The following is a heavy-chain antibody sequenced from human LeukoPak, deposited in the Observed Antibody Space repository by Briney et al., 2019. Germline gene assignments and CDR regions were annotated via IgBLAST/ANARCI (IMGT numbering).Heavy chain of an antibody. V-gene: IGHV1-46*01. J-gene: IGHJ4*02. CDR1: GGTFSSYA. D-gene: IGHD6-25*01. CDR3: AGGRPGFFDY. CDR2: INPSGGST. Sequence: ASVKVSCKASGGTFSSYAISWVRQAPGQGLEWMGIINPSGGSTSYAQKFQGRVTMTRDTSTSTVYMELSSLRSEDTAVYYCAGGRPGFFDYWGQGTLVTVSS.